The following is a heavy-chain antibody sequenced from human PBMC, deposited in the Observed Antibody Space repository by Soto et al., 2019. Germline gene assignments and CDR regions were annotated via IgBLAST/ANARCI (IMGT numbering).Heavy chain of an antibody. Sequence: GGSLRLSCAASGFTCSSYAMSWVRQAPGKGLEWVSAISGSGGSTCYADSVKGRFTISRDNSKNMLYLQMNSLRAEDTAVYYCAKGSGQLCPDYWGQGTLVTVSS. CDR1: GFTCSSYA. V-gene: IGHV3-23*01. D-gene: IGHD2-2*01. J-gene: IGHJ4*02. CDR3: AKGSGQLCPDY. CDR2: ISGSGGST.